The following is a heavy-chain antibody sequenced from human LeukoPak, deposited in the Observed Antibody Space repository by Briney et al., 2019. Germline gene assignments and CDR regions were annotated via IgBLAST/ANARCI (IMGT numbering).Heavy chain of an antibody. J-gene: IGHJ6*02. Sequence: GSLRLPCAVSGFTFSSYTMHWVRQAPGKGLEWVAIMSYDGNNKYYADSVKGRFTISRDNSKNTLDLQMNSLRAEDTAVYYCARAAPHIARMDVWGQVTTVTVSS. CDR2: MSYDGNNK. V-gene: IGHV3-30-3*01. CDR3: ARAAPHIARMDV. CDR1: GFTFSSYT. D-gene: IGHD2-21*01.